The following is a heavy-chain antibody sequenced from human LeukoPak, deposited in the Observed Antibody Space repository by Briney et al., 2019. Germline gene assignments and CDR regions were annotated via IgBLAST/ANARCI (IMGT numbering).Heavy chain of an antibody. CDR3: ARAITGNWNDNGYFDY. CDR2: INSNGGST. V-gene: IGHV3-64*01. J-gene: IGHJ4*02. CDR1: GFTFSYYG. Sequence: GGSLRLSCAASGFTFSYYGMHWVRQAPGKGLEHVSGINSNGGSTYYANSVKGRFTISRDNSRNTLYLQVGSLSAEDMAVYYCARAITGNWNDNGYFDYWGQGTLVTVST. D-gene: IGHD1-20*01.